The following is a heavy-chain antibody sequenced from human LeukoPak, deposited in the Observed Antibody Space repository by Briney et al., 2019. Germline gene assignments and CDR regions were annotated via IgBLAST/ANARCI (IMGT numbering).Heavy chain of an antibody. CDR2: ISSSGSTI. CDR1: GFTFSDYY. D-gene: IGHD6-19*01. Sequence: GGSLRLSCAASGFTFSDYYMSWIRQAPGKGLEWVSYISSSGSTIYYADSVKGRFTISRDNAKNSLYLQMNSLRAEGTAVYYCARQAIAVAGTLGSYYFDYWGQGTLVTVSS. J-gene: IGHJ4*02. CDR3: ARQAIAVAGTLGSYYFDY. V-gene: IGHV3-11*04.